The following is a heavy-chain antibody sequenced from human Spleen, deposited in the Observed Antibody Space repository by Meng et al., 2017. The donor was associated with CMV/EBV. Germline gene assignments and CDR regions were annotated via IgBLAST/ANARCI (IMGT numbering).Heavy chain of an antibody. CDR3: ARAPRKFIGALDY. CDR2: INPNSCGT. J-gene: IGHJ4*02. D-gene: IGHD5-12*01. V-gene: IGHV1-2*02. Sequence: ASVKVSCKASGYTFTGYYMHWVRQAPGQGLEWMGWINPNSCGTNYAQKFQGRVTMTRDTSISTAYMELSRLRSDDTAVYYCARAPRKFIGALDYWGQGTLVTVSS. CDR1: GYTFTGYY.